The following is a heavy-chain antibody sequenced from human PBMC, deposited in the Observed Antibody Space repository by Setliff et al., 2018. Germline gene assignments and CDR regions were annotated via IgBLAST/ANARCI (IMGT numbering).Heavy chain of an antibody. CDR3: ARDRVLGSTWYELIASDF. CDR1: GYTFTSYG. CDR2: INPSGGLT. Sequence: AASVKVSCKASGYTFTSYGVSWVRQAPGQGLEWMGIINPSGGLTKYAQRFQGRVTMTSDTSTNTVYLEVSSLRSEDTAVYFCARDRVLGSTWYELIASDFWGQGSLVTVCS. J-gene: IGHJ4*02. V-gene: IGHV1-46*01. D-gene: IGHD6-13*01.